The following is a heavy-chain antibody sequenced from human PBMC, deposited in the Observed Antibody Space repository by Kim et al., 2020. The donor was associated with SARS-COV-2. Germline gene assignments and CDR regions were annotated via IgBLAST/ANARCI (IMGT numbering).Heavy chain of an antibody. J-gene: IGHJ4*02. CDR2: IWYDGSNK. CDR3: ARGYYYDSSGYYFVFDYFDY. Sequence: GGSLRLSCAASGFTFSSYGMHWVRQAPGKGLEWVAVIWYDGSNKYYADSVKGRFTISRDNSKNTLYLQMNSLRAEDTAVYYCARGYYYDSSGYYFVFDYFDYWGQGTLVTVSS. CDR1: GFTFSSYG. D-gene: IGHD3-22*01. V-gene: IGHV3-33*01.